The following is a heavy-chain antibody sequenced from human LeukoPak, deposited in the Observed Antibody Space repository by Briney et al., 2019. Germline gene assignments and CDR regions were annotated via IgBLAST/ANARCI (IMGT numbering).Heavy chain of an antibody. CDR2: IKQDGSEK. V-gene: IGHV3-7*01. Sequence: GGSLRLSCAASGFTFSSYWMSWVRQAPGKGLEWVANIKQDGSEKYYVDSVKGRFTISRDNAKNSLYLQMNSLRAEDTAVSYCARKLVVVPAAIPSRSTYYSYYGMDVWGQGTTVTVSS. CDR3: ARKLVVVPAAIPSRSTYYSYYGMDV. D-gene: IGHD2-2*02. J-gene: IGHJ6*02. CDR1: GFTFSSYW.